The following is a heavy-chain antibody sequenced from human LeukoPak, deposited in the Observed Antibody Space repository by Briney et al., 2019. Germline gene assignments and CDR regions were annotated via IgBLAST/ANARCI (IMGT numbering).Heavy chain of an antibody. J-gene: IGHJ4*02. CDR3: ARGRVLRIDY. Sequence: GGSLRLSCAASGFTFSSYEMNWVRQAPGKRLEWVSYISSSGSTIYYADSVKGRFTISRDNAKNSLYLQMNSLRAEDTAVYYCARGRVLRIDYWGQGTLVTVSS. CDR2: ISSSGSTI. V-gene: IGHV3-48*03. D-gene: IGHD3-10*01. CDR1: GFTFSSYE.